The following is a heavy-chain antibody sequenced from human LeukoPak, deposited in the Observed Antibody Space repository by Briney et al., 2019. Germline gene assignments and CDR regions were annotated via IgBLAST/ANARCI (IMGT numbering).Heavy chain of an antibody. Sequence: ASVKVSCKASGYTFTSYDINWVRQATGQGLEWMGWMNPNSGNTGYAQKFQGRVTMTRNTSISTAYMELSSLRSEDTAVYYCARVSSSWYGYYYGMDVWGQGTTVTVSS. V-gene: IGHV1-8*01. CDR2: MNPNSGNT. CDR3: ARVSSSWYGYYYGMDV. J-gene: IGHJ6*02. CDR1: GYTFTSYD. D-gene: IGHD6-13*01.